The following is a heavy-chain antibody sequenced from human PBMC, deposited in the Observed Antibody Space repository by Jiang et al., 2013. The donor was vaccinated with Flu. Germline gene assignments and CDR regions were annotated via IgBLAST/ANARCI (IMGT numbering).Heavy chain of an antibody. Sequence: FSSYAMHWVRQAPGKGLEWVAVISYDGSNKYYADSVKGRFTISRDNSKNTLYLQMNSLRAEDTAVYYCAKDGSPLRYFDWLSLFDYWGQGTLVTVSS. D-gene: IGHD3-9*01. CDR2: ISYDGSNK. J-gene: IGHJ4*02. CDR1: FSSYA. CDR3: AKDGSPLRYFDWLSLFDY. V-gene: IGHV3-30-3*02.